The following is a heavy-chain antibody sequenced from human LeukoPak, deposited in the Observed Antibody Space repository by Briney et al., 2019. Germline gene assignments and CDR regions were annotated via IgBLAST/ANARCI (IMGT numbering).Heavy chain of an antibody. V-gene: IGHV3-30*04. Sequence: PGRSLRLSCAASGFTFSSYAMHWVRQAPGKGLEWVAVISYDGSNKYYADSVKGRFTISRDNSKNTLYLQMNSLRAEDTAVYYCAKDRGDEIGSGSHPLTYYYGMDVWGKGTTVTVSS. D-gene: IGHD3-10*01. J-gene: IGHJ6*04. CDR2: ISYDGSNK. CDR1: GFTFSSYA. CDR3: AKDRGDEIGSGSHPLTYYYGMDV.